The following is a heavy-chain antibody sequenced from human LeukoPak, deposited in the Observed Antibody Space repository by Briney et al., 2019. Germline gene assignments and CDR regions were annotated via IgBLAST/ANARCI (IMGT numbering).Heavy chain of an antibody. D-gene: IGHD3-3*01. Sequence: PSETLSLTCAVYGGSFSGYYWSWIRQPPGKGLEWIGEINHSGSTNYNPSLKSRVTISVDTSKNQFSLKLSSVTAADPAVYYCARGVRFLEWLHTNWFDPWGQGTLVTVSS. CDR3: ARGVRFLEWLHTNWFDP. V-gene: IGHV4-34*01. CDR2: INHSGST. J-gene: IGHJ5*02. CDR1: GGSFSGYY.